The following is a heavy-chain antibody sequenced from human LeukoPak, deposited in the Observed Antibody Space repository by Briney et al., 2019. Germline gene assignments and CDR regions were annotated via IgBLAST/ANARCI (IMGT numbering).Heavy chain of an antibody. D-gene: IGHD2-15*01. Sequence: PGGSLRLSCAASGFTFSSYGMHWVRQAPGKGLEWVAVIWYDGSNKYYADSVKGRFTISRDNSKNTLYLQMNSLRAEDTAVYYCAKDFCSGGSCYSGYYYYGMDVGGQGTTVTVSS. CDR1: GFTFSSYG. J-gene: IGHJ6*02. V-gene: IGHV3-33*06. CDR3: AKDFCSGGSCYSGYYYYGMDV. CDR2: IWYDGSNK.